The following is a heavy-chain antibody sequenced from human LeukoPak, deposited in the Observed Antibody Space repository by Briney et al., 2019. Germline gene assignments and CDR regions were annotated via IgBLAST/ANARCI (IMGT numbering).Heavy chain of an antibody. V-gene: IGHV3-74*01. CDR3: ARGGAGNFDF. Sequence: GGSLRLSCAASGFTFSSYWMHWVRQAPGKGLVWVSRIHNDGSSTNYADSVKGRFTISRDNAKNTLDLQMNSLRAEDTAVYYCARGGAGNFDFWGQGTLVTVSS. CDR2: IHNDGSST. J-gene: IGHJ4*02. D-gene: IGHD3-16*01. CDR1: GFTFSSYW.